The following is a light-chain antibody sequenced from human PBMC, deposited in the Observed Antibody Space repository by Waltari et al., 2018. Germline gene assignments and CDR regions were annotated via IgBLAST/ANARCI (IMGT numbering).Light chain of an antibody. V-gene: IGKV3D-15*01. CDR2: GTS. CDR1: QSVRST. CDR3: QQYDHWPWT. J-gene: IGKJ1*01. Sequence: DIVMTQSPPTLSLSLGESATHSCRASQSVRSTFACFQQKPGQPPKLLIYGTSTRAPGIPARFSGSGSGTEFSLTISSLQPEDSATYYCQQYDHWPWTFGQGTRVEAK.